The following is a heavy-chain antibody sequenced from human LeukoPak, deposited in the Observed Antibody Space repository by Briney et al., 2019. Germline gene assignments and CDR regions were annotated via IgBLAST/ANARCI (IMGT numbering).Heavy chain of an antibody. CDR2: TKEDGSGS. V-gene: IGHV3-7*01. CDR1: GFSFSYYW. CDR3: AKGGVVGTRYYFDS. Sequence: GGSLRLSCAASGFSFSYYWMSWVRQAPGKGLEWVANTKEDGSGSSYVDSVKGRFTIYRDNDKNSLYLQMNRLRAEDTAVYYCAKGGVVGTRYYFDSWGQGTLVTVSS. J-gene: IGHJ4*02. D-gene: IGHD2-15*01.